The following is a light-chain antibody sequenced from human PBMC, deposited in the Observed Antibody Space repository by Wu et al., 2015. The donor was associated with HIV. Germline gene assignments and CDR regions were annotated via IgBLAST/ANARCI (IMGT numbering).Light chain of an antibody. Sequence: DIQMTQSPSFLSASVGDRVSITCRASQGISNFLAWYQQRPGKAPQLLIYAASTLQSGVPSRFSGSSSGTDFTLTINSLQPEDVATYYCQKYDSVPYSFGQGTRLEI. CDR2: AAS. CDR3: QKYDSVPYS. J-gene: IGKJ2*03. V-gene: IGKV1-27*01. CDR1: QGISNF.